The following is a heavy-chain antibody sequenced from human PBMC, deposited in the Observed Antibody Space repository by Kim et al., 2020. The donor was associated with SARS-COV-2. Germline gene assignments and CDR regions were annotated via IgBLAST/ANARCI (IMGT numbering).Heavy chain of an antibody. CDR3: ANPRQPDY. CDR2: SDNT. D-gene: IGHD6-13*01. V-gene: IGHV3-23*01. Sequence: SDNTTYADSAQGRFPVSRDNSKNTLYLQMSSLRAEDTAIYYCANPRQPDYWGQGTLVTVSS. J-gene: IGHJ4*02.